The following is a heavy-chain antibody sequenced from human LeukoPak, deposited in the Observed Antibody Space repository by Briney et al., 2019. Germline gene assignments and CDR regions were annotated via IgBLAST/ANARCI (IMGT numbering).Heavy chain of an antibody. CDR1: GGSISSSSYY. V-gene: IGHV4-39*06. J-gene: IGHJ5*02. CDR2: IYYSGST. CDR3: ASGYCTNAVCPHWFDP. D-gene: IGHD2-8*01. Sequence: SETLSLTCTVSGGSISSSSYYWGWIRQPPGKGLEWIGSIYYSGSTYYNPSLKSRVTISVETSKNQFTLKLSSVTAADTAVYYCASGYCTNAVCPHWFDPWGQGTLVTVSS.